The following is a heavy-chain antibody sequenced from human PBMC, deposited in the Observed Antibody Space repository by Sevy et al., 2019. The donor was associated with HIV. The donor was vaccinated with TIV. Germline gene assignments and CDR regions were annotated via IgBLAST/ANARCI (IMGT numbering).Heavy chain of an antibody. CDR2: VRSKGDGWTA. CDR1: GFSFSDSW. J-gene: IGHJ1*01. V-gene: IGHV3-15*01. Sequence: GGSLRLSCAASGFSFSDSWLSWVRQVPGKGLEWVGRVRSKGDGWTAEYAARVKGRFTIARDDSKNKMYVQMNNLKNEDTGIYYCPTEGADWGQGTLVTVSS. CDR3: PTEGAD.